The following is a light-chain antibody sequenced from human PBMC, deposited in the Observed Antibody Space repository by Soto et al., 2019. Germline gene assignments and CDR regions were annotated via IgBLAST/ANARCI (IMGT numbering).Light chain of an antibody. J-gene: IGKJ3*01. V-gene: IGKV3-20*01. CDR3: QQYGSSPSL. CDR1: QSVSSSY. CDR2: GAS. Sequence: EIVLTQSPGTLSLSPGERATLSCRASQSVSSSYLAWYQQKPGQAPRLLTYGASSRATGIPDRFSGSGSGTDFTLTISRLEPEDFAVYYCQQYGSSPSLFGPGTKVDIK.